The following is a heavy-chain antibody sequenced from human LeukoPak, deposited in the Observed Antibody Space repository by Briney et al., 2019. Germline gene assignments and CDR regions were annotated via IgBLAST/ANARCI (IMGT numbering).Heavy chain of an antibody. CDR3: AKDPRRAAMVAGLFDY. Sequence: PGGSLRLSCAASGFTFSSYGMHWFRQAPGKGLGWLAFIRYDGSNKYYADSVKGRFTISRDNSKNTLYLQMNSLRAEDTAVYYCAKDPRRAAMVAGLFDYWGQGTLVTVSS. CDR1: GFTFSSYG. J-gene: IGHJ4*02. D-gene: IGHD5-18*01. CDR2: IRYDGSNK. V-gene: IGHV3-30*02.